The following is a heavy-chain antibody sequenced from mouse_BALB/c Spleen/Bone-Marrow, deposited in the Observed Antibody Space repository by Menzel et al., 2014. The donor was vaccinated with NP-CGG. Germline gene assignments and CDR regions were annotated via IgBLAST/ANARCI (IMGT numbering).Heavy chain of an antibody. CDR1: GFNITDTY. D-gene: IGHD1-1*01. J-gene: IGHJ3*01. CDR3: AMYYYGSSLFAY. CDR2: IDPANGNT. Sequence: EVKLVESGAELVKPGASVKLSCTASGFNITDTYMHWVKQRPEQGLEWIGRIDPANGNTKYDPKFQGKATITADTSSNTAYLQLSSLTSEDTAVYYCAMYYYGSSLFAYWGQGTLVTVSA. V-gene: IGHV14-3*02.